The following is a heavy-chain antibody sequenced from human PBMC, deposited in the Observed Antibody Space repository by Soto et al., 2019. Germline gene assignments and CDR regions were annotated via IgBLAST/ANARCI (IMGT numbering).Heavy chain of an antibody. J-gene: IGHJ4*02. Sequence: GGSLRLSCAASGFTFSNYWMHWVRQVPGEGLVWVSSINNDGSRTWYADSVRGRIAMSRDNARNLVYLQMNSLRPDDTAVYYCATGANFYYDTSRYWGQGTLVTVSS. CDR3: ATGANFYYDTSRY. D-gene: IGHD3-22*01. CDR1: GFTFSNYW. V-gene: IGHV3-74*01. CDR2: INNDGSRT.